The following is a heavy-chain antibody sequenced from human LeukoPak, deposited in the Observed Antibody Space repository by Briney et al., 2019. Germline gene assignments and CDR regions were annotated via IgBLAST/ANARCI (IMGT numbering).Heavy chain of an antibody. D-gene: IGHD4-17*01. CDR1: GGTFSSYA. V-gene: IGHV1-69*04. CDR2: IIPILGIA. Sequence: AASVKVSCKASGGTFSSYAISWVRQAPGQGLEWMGRIIPILGIANYAQKFQGRVTITADKSTSTAYMELSSLRSEDTAVYYCASQYYGDYDYYYGMDVWGQGTTVTVSS. CDR3: ASQYYGDYDYYYGMDV. J-gene: IGHJ6*02.